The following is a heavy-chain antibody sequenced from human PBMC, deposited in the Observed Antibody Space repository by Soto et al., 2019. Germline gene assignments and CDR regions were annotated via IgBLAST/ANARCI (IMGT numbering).Heavy chain of an antibody. CDR3: AREYTCGSNFFVC. Sequence: PSETLSLTCTVSGGSISSSAYYWSWIRQHPGKGLEWIGYISHSGSTYYTPSLKSRVIISADTSKNQFSLNLTSVTAADTAVYYCAREYTCGSNFFVCWCPGALVTVSS. D-gene: IGHD1-1*01. V-gene: IGHV4-31*03. J-gene: IGHJ4*02. CDR1: GGSISSSAYY. CDR2: ISHSGST.